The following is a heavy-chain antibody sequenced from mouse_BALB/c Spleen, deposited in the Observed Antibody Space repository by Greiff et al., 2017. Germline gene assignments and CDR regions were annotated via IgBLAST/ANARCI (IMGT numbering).Heavy chain of an antibody. CDR2: INPGSGGT. CDR1: GYAFTNYL. D-gene: IGHD2-14*01. Sequence: VQLQQSGAELVRPGTSVKVSCKASGYAFTNYLIEWVKQRPGQGLEWIGVINPGSGGTNYNEKFKGKATLTADKSSSTAYMQLSSLTSDDSAVYFCARGNYRYDNFDYWGQGTTLTVSS. CDR3: ARGNYRYDNFDY. V-gene: IGHV1-54*03. J-gene: IGHJ2*01.